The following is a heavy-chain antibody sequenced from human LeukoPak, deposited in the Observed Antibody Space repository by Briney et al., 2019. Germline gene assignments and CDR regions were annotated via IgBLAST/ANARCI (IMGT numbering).Heavy chain of an antibody. CDR3: ARVSDDEHGGNSGAIYFES. V-gene: IGHV4-38-2*02. Sequence: SETLSLTCTVSGYSTMSTFYWGWIRQSPGKGLEWIGNVYHSGSTYSNPSLRSRVTISVDTSKNQFSLKLSSVTAADTAVYYCARVSDDEHGGNSGAIYFESWGQGTVVTVSS. CDR2: VYHSGST. CDR1: GYSTMSTFY. D-gene: IGHD4-23*01. J-gene: IGHJ4*02.